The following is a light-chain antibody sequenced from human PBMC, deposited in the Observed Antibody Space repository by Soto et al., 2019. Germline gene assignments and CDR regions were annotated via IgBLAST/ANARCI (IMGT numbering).Light chain of an antibody. Sequence: DLQMTQSPSSLSASVGDRVTITCRASQSISSYLNWYQQKPGKAPKLLIYGASSRATGIPDRFSGSGSGTDFTLTISRLEPEDFAVYYCQQHGSSPITFGQGTRLEIK. CDR1: QSISSY. J-gene: IGKJ5*01. V-gene: IGKV1-39*01. CDR2: GAS. CDR3: QQHGSSPIT.